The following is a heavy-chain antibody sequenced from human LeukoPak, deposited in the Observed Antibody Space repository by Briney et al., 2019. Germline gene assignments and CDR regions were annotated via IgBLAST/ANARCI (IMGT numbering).Heavy chain of an antibody. D-gene: IGHD5-18*01. V-gene: IGHV1-2*02. CDR1: GYTFTGYY. J-gene: IGHJ6*02. CDR3: ARMKVQPMVTYYYYYGMDV. CDR2: INPNSGGT. Sequence: ASVKVFCKASGYTFTGYYMHWVRQAPGQGLEWMGWINPNSGGTNYAQKFQDRVTMTRDTSISTAYMELSRLRSDDTAVYYCARMKVQPMVTYYYYYGMDVWGQRTTVTVSS.